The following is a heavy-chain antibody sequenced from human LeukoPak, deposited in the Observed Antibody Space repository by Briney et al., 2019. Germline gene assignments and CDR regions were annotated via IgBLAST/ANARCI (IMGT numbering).Heavy chain of an antibody. CDR1: GFTFSNYA. CDR3: AKRSTGD. V-gene: IGHV3-23*01. D-gene: IGHD7-27*01. J-gene: IGHJ4*02. Sequence: PGGSLRLSCAASGFTFSNYAMSRVRQAPEKGLEWVSTISDSGGSTYYADSVKGRFTISRDNSKNTLYLQMNSLRDEDTAIYYCAKRSTGDWGQGTLVTVSS. CDR2: ISDSGGST.